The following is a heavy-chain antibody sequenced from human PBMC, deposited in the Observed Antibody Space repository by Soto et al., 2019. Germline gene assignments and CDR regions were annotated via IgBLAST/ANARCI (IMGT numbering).Heavy chain of an antibody. Sequence: SETLSLTCSVSGGSIRSINYYWGWVRQPPGKGLEWIGNIYYTGSTHYNPSLQSRVTISVDTSKSHFSLKLSSVTAADTAVYYCASIGIGYCSGGSCWGGYYYYGMDVWGQGTTVT. CDR1: GGSIRSINYY. CDR2: IYYTGST. V-gene: IGHV4-39*02. J-gene: IGHJ6*02. CDR3: ASIGIGYCSGGSCWGGYYYYGMDV. D-gene: IGHD2-15*01.